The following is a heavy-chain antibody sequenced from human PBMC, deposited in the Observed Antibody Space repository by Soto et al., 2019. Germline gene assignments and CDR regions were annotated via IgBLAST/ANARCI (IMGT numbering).Heavy chain of an antibody. J-gene: IGHJ6*02. CDR2: INHSGST. V-gene: IGHV4-34*01. CDR1: GGSFSGYY. CDR3: ARGMIQLWSQQITGTHKSNYYGMDV. D-gene: IGHD5-18*01. Sequence: SETLSLTCAVYGGSFSGYYWSWIRQPPGKGLEWIGEINHSGSTNYNPSLKSRVTISVDTSKNQFSLKLSSVTAADTAVYYCARGMIQLWSQQITGTHKSNYYGMDVWGQGTTVTVSS.